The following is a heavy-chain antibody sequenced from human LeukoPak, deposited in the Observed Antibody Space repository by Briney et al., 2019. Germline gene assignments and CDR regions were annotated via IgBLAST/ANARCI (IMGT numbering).Heavy chain of an antibody. V-gene: IGHV4-61*02. D-gene: IGHD2-15*01. J-gene: IGHJ4*02. Sequence: SETLSLTCSVSGGSVTSGSYYWSWIRQPAGKGLEWIGRISTSGSTNYNPSLKSRVTMSLDTSKNQFSLKLNSLTAADTGVYYCARGAALAIDYWGQGALVTVSS. CDR1: GGSVTSGSYY. CDR2: ISTSGST. CDR3: ARGAALAIDY.